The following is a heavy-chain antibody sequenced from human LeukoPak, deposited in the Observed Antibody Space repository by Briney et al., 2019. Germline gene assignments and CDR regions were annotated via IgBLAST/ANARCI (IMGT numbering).Heavy chain of an antibody. J-gene: IGHJ4*02. CDR3: ARGDDFWSGYRVFDY. CDR1: GYTFTSYG. D-gene: IGHD3-3*01. V-gene: IGHV1-18*01. CDR2: ISAYNGNT. Sequence: ASVKVSCKASGYTFTSYGISWVRQAPGQGLEWMGWISAYNGNTNYAQKLQGRVTMTRDMSTSTVYMELSSLRSEDTAVYYCARGDDFWSGYRVFDYWGQGTLVTVSS.